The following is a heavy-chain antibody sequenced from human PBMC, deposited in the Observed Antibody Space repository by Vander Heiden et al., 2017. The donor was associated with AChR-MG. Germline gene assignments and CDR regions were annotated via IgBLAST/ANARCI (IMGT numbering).Heavy chain of an antibody. CDR1: GFTFSSYA. Sequence: QVQLVESGGGVVQPGRSLSLSCAASGFTFSSYAMHWVRQAPGKGLEWVAVISYDGSNKYYADSVKGRFTISRDNSKNTLYLQMNSLRAEDTAVYYCARDGADTAMVLHYWGQGTLVTVSS. D-gene: IGHD5-18*01. CDR3: ARDGADTAMVLHY. J-gene: IGHJ4*02. V-gene: IGHV3-30-3*01. CDR2: ISYDGSNK.